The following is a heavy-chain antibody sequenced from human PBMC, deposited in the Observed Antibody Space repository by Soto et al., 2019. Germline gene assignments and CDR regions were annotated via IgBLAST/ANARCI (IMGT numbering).Heavy chain of an antibody. CDR1: GFTFSDSA. Sequence: GASVKVSCKVSGFTFSDSAVQWVRQARGQGLEWIGWIVAGSGNTNYAQKLQERVTITRDMSTSTAYMEVRSLRAEDTAVYYCARDQLYYNDISGRPLNAFDVWGQGTMVTVSS. D-gene: IGHD3-22*01. CDR3: ARDQLYYNDISGRPLNAFDV. V-gene: IGHV1-58*01. J-gene: IGHJ3*01. CDR2: IVAGSGNT.